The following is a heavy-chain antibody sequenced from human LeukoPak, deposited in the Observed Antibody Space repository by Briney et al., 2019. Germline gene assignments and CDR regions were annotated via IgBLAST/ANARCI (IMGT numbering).Heavy chain of an antibody. D-gene: IGHD4-17*01. J-gene: IGHJ3*02. Sequence: GESLKISCKGSGYSFTSYWIGWVRRMPGKGLEWMGIIYPGDSDTRYSPSLQGQVTISADKSISTAYLQWSSLKASDTAMYYCARPDTTVTTGAFDIWGQGTMVTVSS. CDR1: GYSFTSYW. CDR2: IYPGDSDT. CDR3: ARPDTTVTTGAFDI. V-gene: IGHV5-51*01.